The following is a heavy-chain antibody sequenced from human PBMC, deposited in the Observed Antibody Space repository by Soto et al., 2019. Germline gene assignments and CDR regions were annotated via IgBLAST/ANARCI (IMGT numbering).Heavy chain of an antibody. D-gene: IGHD2-15*01. CDR1: GFTFSAYA. V-gene: IGHV3-48*02. Sequence: GGPLRLSCEGSGFTFSAYAMNWVRQAPGEGREWVSYISSRSDTLYYAESVKGRFTISRDNAKKSVYLQVNNLRDEDTAGYYCARDWDIVILSVPIPNYNYGMDVWGQGSTVTVSS. CDR2: ISSRSDTL. CDR3: ARDWDIVILSVPIPNYNYGMDV. J-gene: IGHJ6*02.